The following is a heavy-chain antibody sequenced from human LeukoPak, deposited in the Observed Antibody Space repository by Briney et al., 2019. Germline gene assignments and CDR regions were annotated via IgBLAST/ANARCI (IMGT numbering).Heavy chain of an antibody. V-gene: IGHV4-59*01. J-gene: IGHJ3*02. CDR1: GGSISRYY. CDR3: ARDAYQGVVISAFHI. D-gene: IGHD3-22*01. Sequence: SETLSLTCTVSGGSISRYYWSWIRQPPGKGLEWIGYIYYSGSTNYNPSLKSRVTISVDTSKNQFSLKLSSVTAADTAVYYCARDAYQGVVISAFHIWGQGTMVTVSS. CDR2: IYYSGST.